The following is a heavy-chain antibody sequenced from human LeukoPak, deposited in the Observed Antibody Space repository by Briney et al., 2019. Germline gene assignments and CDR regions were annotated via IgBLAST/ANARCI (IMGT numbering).Heavy chain of an antibody. CDR2: ISAYNGNT. V-gene: IGHV1-18*01. Sequence: ASVKVSCKASGYTFTSYAMNWVRQAPGQGLEWMGWISAYNGNTNYAQKLQGRVTMTTDTSTSTAYMELRSLRSDDTAVYYCARVITIFGVVLFDYWGQGTLDTVSS. CDR3: ARVITIFGVVLFDY. J-gene: IGHJ4*02. CDR1: GYTFTSYA. D-gene: IGHD3-3*01.